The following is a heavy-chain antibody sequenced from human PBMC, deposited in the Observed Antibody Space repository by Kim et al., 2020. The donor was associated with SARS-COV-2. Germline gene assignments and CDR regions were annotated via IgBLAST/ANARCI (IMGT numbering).Heavy chain of an antibody. V-gene: IGHV3-74*01. CDR3: ARRAYSSGWWYFDY. J-gene: IGHJ4*02. D-gene: IGHD6-19*01. Sequence: ADSVKGRFTSCRGNAKNTLYLQMNGVRAEDTAVYYCARRAYSSGWWYFDYWGQGTLVTVSS.